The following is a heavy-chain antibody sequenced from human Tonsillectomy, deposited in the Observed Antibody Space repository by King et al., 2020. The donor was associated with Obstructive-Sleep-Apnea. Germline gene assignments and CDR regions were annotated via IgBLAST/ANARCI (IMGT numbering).Heavy chain of an antibody. CDR3: TRDGGLWFGSFDAFDI. J-gene: IGHJ3*02. CDR1: GFTFGDYA. CDR2: IRSKAYGGTT. D-gene: IGHD3-10*01. V-gene: IGHV3-49*03. Sequence: EVQLVESGGGLVQPGRSLRLSCTASGFTFGDYAMSWFRQAPGKGLEWVGCIRSKAYGGTTEYAASVKGRFTISRDDSKSIAYLQMNSLKTEETAVYYCTRDGGLWFGSFDAFDIWGQGTMVTVSS.